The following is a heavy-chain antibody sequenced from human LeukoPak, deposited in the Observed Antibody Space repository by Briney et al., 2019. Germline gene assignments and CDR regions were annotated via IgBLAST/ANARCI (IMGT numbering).Heavy chain of an antibody. CDR1: GGSISSSSYY. CDR3: ARDLNGPFDY. D-gene: IGHD1-1*01. J-gene: IGHJ4*02. V-gene: IGHV4-39*07. CDR2: IYYSGST. Sequence: SETLCLTCTVFGGSISSSSYYWCWIRQPPGKGLEWIGSIYYSGSTYYNPSLKSRVTISVDTSKNQFSLKLSSVTAADTAVYYCARDLNGPFDYWGQGTLVTVSS.